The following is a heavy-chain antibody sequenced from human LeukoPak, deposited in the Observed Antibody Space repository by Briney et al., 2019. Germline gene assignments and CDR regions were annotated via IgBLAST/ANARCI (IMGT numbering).Heavy chain of an antibody. CDR3: AKDHSSGWS. CDR1: GFTFDDYA. V-gene: IGHV3-9*01. J-gene: IGHJ4*02. Sequence: GGSLRLSCAASGFTFDDYAMHWVRQAPGKGLEWVSGISWNSGSIGYADSVKGRFTISRDNAKNSLYLQMNSLRAEDTALYYCAKDHSSGWSWGQGTLVTVSS. CDR2: ISWNSGSI. D-gene: IGHD6-19*01.